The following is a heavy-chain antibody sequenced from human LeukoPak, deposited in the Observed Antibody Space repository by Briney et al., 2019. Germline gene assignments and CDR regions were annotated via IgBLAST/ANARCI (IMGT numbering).Heavy chain of an antibody. CDR2: IYTSGST. D-gene: IGHD3-3*01. J-gene: IGHJ3*02. V-gene: IGHV4-4*07. CDR1: GGSISSYY. Sequence: SETLSLICTVSGGSISSYYWSWIRQPAGKGLEWIGRIYTSGSTNYNPSLKSRVTMSVDTSKNQFSLKLSSVTAADTAVYYCARDFAEGQPQDAFDIWGQGTMVTVSS. CDR3: ARDFAEGQPQDAFDI.